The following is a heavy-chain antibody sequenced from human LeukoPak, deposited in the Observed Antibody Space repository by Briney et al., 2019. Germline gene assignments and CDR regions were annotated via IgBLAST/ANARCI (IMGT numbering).Heavy chain of an antibody. D-gene: IGHD1-26*01. J-gene: IGHJ4*02. CDR2: ISYDGSNK. CDR1: GFTFSSYA. Sequence: GGSLRLSCAASGFTFSSYAMHWVRQAPGKGLEWVAVISYDGSNKYYADSVKGRFTISRDNAKNSLYLQMNSLRAEDTAVYYCVLVGAWVFDYWGQGTLVTVSS. V-gene: IGHV3-30*04. CDR3: VLVGAWVFDY.